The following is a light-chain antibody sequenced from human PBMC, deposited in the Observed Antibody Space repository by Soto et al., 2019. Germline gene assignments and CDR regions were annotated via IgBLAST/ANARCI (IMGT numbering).Light chain of an antibody. CDR3: SSYSISTAYL. J-gene: IGLJ1*01. CDR2: EVS. V-gene: IGLV2-14*01. CDR1: SSDVGGYDY. Sequence: QSVLTQPASVSGSPGQSITISCTGTSSDVGGYDYVSWYQLHPGKAPKLMVFEVSNRPSGVSYRFSGSKSGTTASLTISVLQAEDVAQYFRSSYSISTAYLFGTGPKVTV.